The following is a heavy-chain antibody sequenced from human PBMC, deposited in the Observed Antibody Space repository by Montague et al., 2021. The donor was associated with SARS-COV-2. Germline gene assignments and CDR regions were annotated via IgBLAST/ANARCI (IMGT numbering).Heavy chain of an antibody. CDR2: IFYSGST. CDR1: GGSISSSNYY. V-gene: IGHV4-39*07. J-gene: IGHJ2*01. Sequence: SETLSLTCTVSGGSISSSNYYGVWIRQPPGKGLEWIGTIFYSGSTYYXXXLKSRVTISIDTSKNQFSLKLNSVTAADTAVYYCASRRYSASGGRWYLDLWGRGTLVTVSS. D-gene: IGHD3-10*01. CDR3: ASRRYSASGGRWYLDL.